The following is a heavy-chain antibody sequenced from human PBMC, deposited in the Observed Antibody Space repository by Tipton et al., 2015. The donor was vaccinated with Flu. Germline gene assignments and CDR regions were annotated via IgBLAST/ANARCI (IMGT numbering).Heavy chain of an antibody. J-gene: IGHJ5*02. CDR1: GFTFSSTT. Sequence: QLVQSGPEVKKPGTSVKVSCKASGFTFSSTTMQWVRQVRGQRLEWIGWIVAGSGNTRYAQKFQERVTITRDMSTTTAYMELSSLKSEDTALYYCVAGYSGAAYYSHSWGPGTQVTVSS. D-gene: IGHD1-26*01. V-gene: IGHV1-58*02. CDR2: IVAGSGNT. CDR3: VAGYSGAAYYSHS.